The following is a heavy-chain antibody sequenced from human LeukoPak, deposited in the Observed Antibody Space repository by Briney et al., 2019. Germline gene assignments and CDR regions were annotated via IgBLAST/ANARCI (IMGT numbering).Heavy chain of an antibody. J-gene: IGHJ4*02. CDR1: GGSFSGYY. CDR2: INHSGST. Sequence: SETLSLTCAVYGGSFSGYYWSWIRQPPGKGLEWIGEINHSGSTNYNPSLKSRVTISVDTSKNQFSLKLSSVTAADTAVYYCARSIVGATKRFDYWGQGTLVTVSS. CDR3: ARSIVGATKRFDY. V-gene: IGHV4-34*01. D-gene: IGHD1-26*01.